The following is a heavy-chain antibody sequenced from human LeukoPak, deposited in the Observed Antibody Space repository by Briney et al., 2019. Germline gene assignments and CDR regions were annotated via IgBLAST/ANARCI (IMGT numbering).Heavy chain of an antibody. Sequence: GGSLRLSCAASGFTFSSYSMNWVRQAPGKGLEWVSSISSSSSYIYYADSVKGRFTISRDNAKNSLYLQMNSLRAEDTAVYYCARGGEHSSGWYGSWGQGTLVTVSS. CDR2: ISSSSSYI. CDR1: GFTFSSYS. CDR3: ARGGEHSSGWYGS. J-gene: IGHJ5*01. D-gene: IGHD6-19*01. V-gene: IGHV3-21*01.